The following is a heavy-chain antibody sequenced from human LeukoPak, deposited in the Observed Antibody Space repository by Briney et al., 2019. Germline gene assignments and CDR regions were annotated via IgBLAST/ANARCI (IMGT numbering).Heavy chain of an antibody. Sequence: GGSLTLSCGASDFTFSSYAMSWVRQAPGKGLEWVSAISGSGGSTYYADSVKGRFTISRDNSKNTLDLQMNSLRAEDTAVYYCAKDRPQYYDSSGYYFDYYFDYWGQGTLVTVSS. CDR2: ISGSGGST. V-gene: IGHV3-23*01. CDR1: DFTFSSYA. J-gene: IGHJ4*02. CDR3: AKDRPQYYDSSGYYFDYYFDY. D-gene: IGHD3-22*01.